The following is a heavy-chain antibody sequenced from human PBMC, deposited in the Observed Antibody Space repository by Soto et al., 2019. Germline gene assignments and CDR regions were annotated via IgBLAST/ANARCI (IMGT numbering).Heavy chain of an antibody. V-gene: IGHV3-73*02. CDR2: IRSKANSYAT. CDR1: GFTFSGSA. CDR3: TNSALIDYYYEDGMDV. Sequence: EVQLVESGGGLVQPGGSLKLSCAASGFTFSGSAMHWVRQASGKGLEWVGRIRSKANSYATAYAASVKGRFTISRDDSKNTAYLQMNSLKTEDTAVYYCTNSALIDYYYEDGMDVWGQGTTVTVSS. D-gene: IGHD3-22*01. J-gene: IGHJ6*01.